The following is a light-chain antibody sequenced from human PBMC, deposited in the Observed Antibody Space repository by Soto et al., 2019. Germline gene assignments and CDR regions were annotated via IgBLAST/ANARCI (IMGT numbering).Light chain of an antibody. CDR1: QSISSY. CDR3: QQSYSTQVT. J-gene: IGKJ4*01. CDR2: AAS. V-gene: IGKV1-39*01. Sequence: DIQMTQSPSSLSASVGDRVTITCRASQSISSYLNWYQQKPGKAPKLLIYAASILQSGVPSRFSGSGSGTDFTLTISSLQPEDFATYYCQQSYSTQVTFGGGTKVEIK.